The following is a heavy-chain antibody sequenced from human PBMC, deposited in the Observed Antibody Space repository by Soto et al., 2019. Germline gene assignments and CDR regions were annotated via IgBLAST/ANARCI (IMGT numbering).Heavy chain of an antibody. CDR1: GFTFTSSA. D-gene: IGHD4-17*01. J-gene: IGHJ6*03. CDR2: IVVGSGNT. V-gene: IGHV1-58*02. CDR3: AADYGGATVPPHYYYYMDV. Sequence: SVKVSCKASGFTFTSSAMQWVRQARGQRLEWIGWIVVGSGNTNYAQKFQERVTITRDMSTSTAYMELSSLRSEDTAVYYCAADYGGATVPPHYYYYMDVWGKGTTVTVSS.